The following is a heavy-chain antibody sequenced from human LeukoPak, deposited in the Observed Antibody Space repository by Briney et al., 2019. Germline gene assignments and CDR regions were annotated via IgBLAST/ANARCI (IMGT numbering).Heavy chain of an antibody. J-gene: IGHJ4*02. D-gene: IGHD3-10*01. CDR2: ISWDGGST. CDR1: GFTFDDYA. CDR3: AKDMYGSGSYGGIDY. V-gene: IGHV3-43D*04. Sequence: PGGSLRLSCAASGFTFDDYAMHWVRQAPGKRLEWVSLISWDGGSTYYADSVKGRFTISRDNSKNSLYLQMNSLRAEDTALYYCAKDMYGSGSYGGIDYWGQGTLVTVSS.